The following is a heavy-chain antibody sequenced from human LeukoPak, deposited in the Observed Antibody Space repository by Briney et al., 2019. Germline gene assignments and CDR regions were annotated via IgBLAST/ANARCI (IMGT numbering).Heavy chain of an antibody. CDR2: IYYSGST. CDR1: GGSISSYY. D-gene: IGHD3-3*01. CDR3: ARGGVYDFWSGYYAWFDP. Sequence: PSETLSLTCTVSGGSISSYYWSWIRQPPGKGLEWIGYIYYSGSTNYNPSLKSRVTISVDTSKNQFSLKLSSVTAADTAVYYCARGGVYDFWSGYYAWFDPWGQGTLVTVSS. J-gene: IGHJ5*02. V-gene: IGHV4-59*12.